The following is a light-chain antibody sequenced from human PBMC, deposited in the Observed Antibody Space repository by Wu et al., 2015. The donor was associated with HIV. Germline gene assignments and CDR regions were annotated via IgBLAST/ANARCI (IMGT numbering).Light chain of an antibody. J-gene: IGKJ2*01. Sequence: TLSCRASQSVSTTSLVWYQQKPGQAPRLLIYGTSSRAAGIPERFSGRGSGTDFTLTISRLEPEDFAVYYCQHYGSSPPYTFGQGTKLEIK. V-gene: IGKV3-20*01. CDR1: QSVSTTS. CDR3: QHYGSSPPYT. CDR2: GTS.